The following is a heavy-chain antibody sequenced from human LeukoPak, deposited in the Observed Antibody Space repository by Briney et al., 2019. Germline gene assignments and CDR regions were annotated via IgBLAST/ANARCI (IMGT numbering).Heavy chain of an antibody. J-gene: IGHJ4*02. CDR1: GGSFSNYY. CDR3: ASNLYGSGNYFAY. V-gene: IGHV4-39*01. CDR2: IYYSGST. D-gene: IGHD3-10*01. Sequence: SETLSLTCAVSGGSFSNYYWGWIRQPPGKVLEWIGSIYYSGSTYYNPSLKSRVTISVDTSKNQFFLYLTSVTAADTAVYYCASNLYGSGNYFAYWGQGTLVTVS.